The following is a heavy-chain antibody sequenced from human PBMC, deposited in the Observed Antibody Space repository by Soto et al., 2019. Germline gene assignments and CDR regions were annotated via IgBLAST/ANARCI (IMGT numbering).Heavy chain of an antibody. J-gene: IGHJ3*02. CDR1: GFTVTEIY. Sequence: EVQLVESGGGLVQPGGSLRLSCVASGFTVTEIYMNWVRQAPGKGLEWVSVIYNEFTDYADSVRGRFSISTDSSKNALYLQMHSLRAEDSAVYYCVREPRYCSGASCSIMGDAFDIWGQGTMVTVSS. D-gene: IGHD2-15*01. CDR2: IYNEFT. V-gene: IGHV3-66*01. CDR3: VREPRYCSGASCSIMGDAFDI.